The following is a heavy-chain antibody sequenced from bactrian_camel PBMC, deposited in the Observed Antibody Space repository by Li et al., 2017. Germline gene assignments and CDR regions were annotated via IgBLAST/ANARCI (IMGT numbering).Heavy chain of an antibody. J-gene: IGHJ4*01. CDR2: ISERGGTT. D-gene: IGHD6*01. Sequence: HVQLVESGGGLVQPGGSLRLSCAASGFTFGTAWMSWVRQGPGAGLEWISSISERGGTTGYADSVKGRFTISRGNVKNTVYLQMNSLKPEDTAVYYCASDLHRSGTAVISATKGQGTQVTVS. CDR1: GFTFGTAW. V-gene: IGHV3S1*01.